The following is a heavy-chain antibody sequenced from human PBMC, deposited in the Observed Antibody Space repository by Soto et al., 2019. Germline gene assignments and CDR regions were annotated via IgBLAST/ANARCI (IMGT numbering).Heavy chain of an antibody. J-gene: IGHJ4*02. D-gene: IGHD3-22*01. CDR3: ASYYYDSSGLDY. V-gene: IGHV4-59*06. CDR2: IYYSGST. CDR1: GGSISSYY. Sequence: SETLSLTCTVSGGSISSYYWSWIRQPPGKGLEWIGYIYYSGSTYYNPSLKSRVTISVDTSKNQFSLKLSSVTAADTAVYYCASYYYDSSGLDYWGQGTLVTVSS.